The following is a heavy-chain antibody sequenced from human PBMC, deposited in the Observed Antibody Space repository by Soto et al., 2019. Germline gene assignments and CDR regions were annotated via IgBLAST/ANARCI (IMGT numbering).Heavy chain of an antibody. Sequence: PSETLSLTCTVSGASISRYYWSWIRQSPGKGLEWIGYLYNTGSTIYNPSLKSRVTISVDTSKNQFSLKLSSVTAADTAVYYCARVCGGAFAIWGQGTMVTVSS. CDR3: ARVCGGAFAI. CDR2: LYNTGST. V-gene: IGHV4-59*01. J-gene: IGHJ3*02. CDR1: GASISRYY.